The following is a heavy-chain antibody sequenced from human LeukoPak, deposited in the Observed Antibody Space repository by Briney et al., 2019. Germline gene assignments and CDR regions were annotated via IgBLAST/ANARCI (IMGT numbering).Heavy chain of an antibody. CDR2: INSDGSST. Sequence: GGSLRLSCVASGFTLSSYWMHWVRQAPGKGLVWVSRINSDGSSTSYADSVKGRFTISRDNAKNTLYLQMNSLRAEDTAVYYCARDFYKDFWSGFDYWGQGTLVTVTS. CDR1: GFTLSSYW. J-gene: IGHJ4*02. D-gene: IGHD3-3*02. V-gene: IGHV3-74*01. CDR3: ARDFYKDFWSGFDY.